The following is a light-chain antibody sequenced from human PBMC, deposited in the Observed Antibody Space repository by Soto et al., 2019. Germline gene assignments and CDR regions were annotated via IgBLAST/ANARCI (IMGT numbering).Light chain of an antibody. Sequence: QPVLTQSSSASASLGSSVKLTCTLSSGHSSYIIAWHQQQPGKAPWHLMNLERSGTYNKGSGIPDRFSGSSSGADRYLTISNLQFEDEADYYCETWDSNTRVFGGGTKLTVL. V-gene: IGLV4-60*02. CDR3: ETWDSNTRV. CDR2: LERSGTY. CDR1: SGHSSYI. J-gene: IGLJ3*02.